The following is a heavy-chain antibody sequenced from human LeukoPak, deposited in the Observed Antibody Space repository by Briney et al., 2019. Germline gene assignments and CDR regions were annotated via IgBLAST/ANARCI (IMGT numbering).Heavy chain of an antibody. D-gene: IGHD3-22*01. V-gene: IGHV4-34*01. J-gene: IGHJ4*02. CDR3: ASGTMTTVTYYLDY. CDR2: INHSGST. Sequence: SETLSLTCAVYGGSFSGNYWSWIRQPPGKGLEWIGEINHSGSTNYNPSLKSRVTISVDTSKNQFSLKLSSVTAADTAVYYCASGTMTTVTYYLDYWGQGTLVTVSS. CDR1: GGSFSGNY.